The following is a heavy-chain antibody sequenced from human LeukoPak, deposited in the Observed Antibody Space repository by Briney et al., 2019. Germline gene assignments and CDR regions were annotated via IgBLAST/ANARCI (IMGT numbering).Heavy chain of an antibody. V-gene: IGHV4-34*01. CDR1: GGSFSGYY. Sequence: SETLSLTCAVYGGSFSGYYWSWIRQPPGKGLEWIGEINHSGSTNYNPSLKSRVTTSVDTSKNQFSLKLSSVTAADTAVYYCARGPFDYWGQGTLVTVSS. J-gene: IGHJ4*02. CDR2: INHSGST. CDR3: ARGPFDY.